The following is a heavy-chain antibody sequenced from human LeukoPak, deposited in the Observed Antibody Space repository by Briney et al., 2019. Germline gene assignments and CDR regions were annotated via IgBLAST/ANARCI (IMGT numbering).Heavy chain of an antibody. J-gene: IGHJ6*03. V-gene: IGHV3-30*02. CDR3: AKDRGTATYYMDV. CDR2: IWYSESNK. CDR1: GFTFSSYS. Sequence: GGSLRLSCAASGFTFSSYSMNWVRQAPGKGLEWVAVIWYSESNKYYADSVKGRFTISRDNSKNTLYLQMDSLRAEDTAVYYCAKDRGTATYYMDVWGKGTTVTVSS. D-gene: IGHD1-7*01.